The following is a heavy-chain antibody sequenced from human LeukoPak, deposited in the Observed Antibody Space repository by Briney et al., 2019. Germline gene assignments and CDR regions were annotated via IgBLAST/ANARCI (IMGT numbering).Heavy chain of an antibody. CDR1: GFTFSSYA. V-gene: IGHV3-30-3*01. Sequence: GGSLRLSCAASGFTFSSYAMHWVRQVPDTGLEWVAVTSYDGSIKYYADSVKGRFTISRDNSKNTLYLQMSSLRTEDTAVYYCARVLYSGSWYLGFWGQGTLVTVSS. D-gene: IGHD6-13*01. CDR3: ARVLYSGSWYLGF. CDR2: TSYDGSIK. J-gene: IGHJ4*02.